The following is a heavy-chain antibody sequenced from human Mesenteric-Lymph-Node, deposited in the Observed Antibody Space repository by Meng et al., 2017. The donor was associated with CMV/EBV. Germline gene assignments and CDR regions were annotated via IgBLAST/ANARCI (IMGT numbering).Heavy chain of an antibody. CDR2: ISYGGST. CDR1: GGSISSYF. V-gene: IGHV4-59*01. CDR3: ARGGTGNNAFDI. J-gene: IGHJ3*02. D-gene: IGHD1/OR15-1a*01. Sequence: SETLSLTCTVSGGSISSYFWTWIRQPPGRGLEWSGYISYGGSTNYNPSLKSRVTISVDTSKKQFSLRLTSVTAADAAVYCCARGGTGNNAFDIWGQGTMVTVSS.